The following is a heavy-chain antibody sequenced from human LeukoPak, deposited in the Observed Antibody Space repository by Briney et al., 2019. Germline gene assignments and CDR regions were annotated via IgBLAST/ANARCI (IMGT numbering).Heavy chain of an antibody. CDR3: AKDEAGYSSG. CDR1: GFTFSNYA. Sequence: GGSLRLSCAASGFTFSNYAMHWVRQAPGKGLEYDATISSNGGSTYFANAVQGRFTISRDNSKKMVHLQMGSLRVEDTAVYYCAKDEAGYSSGWGQGTLVTVSS. D-gene: IGHD6-19*01. J-gene: IGHJ4*02. V-gene: IGHV3-64*01. CDR2: ISSNGGST.